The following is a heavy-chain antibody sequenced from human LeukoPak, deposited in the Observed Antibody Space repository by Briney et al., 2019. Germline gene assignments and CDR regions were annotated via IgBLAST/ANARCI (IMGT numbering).Heavy chain of an antibody. V-gene: IGHV1-69*05. CDR2: IIPIFGTA. D-gene: IGHD4-17*01. Sequence: ASVKVSCKASGGTLSSYAISWVRQAPGQGLEWMGGIIPIFGTANYAQKFQGRVTITTDESTSTAYVELSSLRSEDTAVYYCAMTTVTNWFDPWGQGTLVTVSS. CDR3: AMTTVTNWFDP. CDR1: GGTLSSYA. J-gene: IGHJ5*02.